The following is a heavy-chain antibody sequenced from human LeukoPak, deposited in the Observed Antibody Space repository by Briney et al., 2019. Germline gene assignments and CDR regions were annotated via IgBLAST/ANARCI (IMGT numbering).Heavy chain of an antibody. D-gene: IGHD5-12*01. CDR2: INHSGST. J-gene: IGHJ4*02. V-gene: IGHV4-34*01. CDR1: GGSFSGYY. Sequence: SETLSLTCAVYGGSFSGYYWSWIRQPPGKGLEWIGEINHSGSTNYNPSLKSRVTISVDTSKNQFSLKLSSVTAADTAVYYCARAHSGYGFFDYWGQGTLVTVSS. CDR3: ARAHSGYGFFDY.